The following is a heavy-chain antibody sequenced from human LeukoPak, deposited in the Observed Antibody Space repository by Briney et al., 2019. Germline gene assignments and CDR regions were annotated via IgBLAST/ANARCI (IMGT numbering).Heavy chain of an antibody. Sequence: ASVKVSCKASGYTCTGYYMHWVRQATGHGLEWMGWINPNSGDTKYAQNFRGRVTMTRDTSLSTAYMDLSRLRSDDTALYYCARARKTRNIYGDYVFLFDYWGQGTLVTVSS. CDR3: ARARKTRNIYGDYVFLFDY. V-gene: IGHV1-2*02. CDR2: INPNSGDT. J-gene: IGHJ4*02. CDR1: GYTCTGYY. D-gene: IGHD4-17*01.